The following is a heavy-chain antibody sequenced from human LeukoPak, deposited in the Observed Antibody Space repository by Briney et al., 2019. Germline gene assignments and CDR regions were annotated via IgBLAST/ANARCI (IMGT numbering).Heavy chain of an antibody. V-gene: IGHV1-8*01. CDR1: GYTFTTYD. Sequence: ASVKVSCKASGYTFTTYDINWVRQATAQGLDWMGLMNPNSGNTGYTQKFQGRVTMTRNTSISTAYMELSSLRSEDTAVYYCARGRGSGHKENWFDPWGQGTLVTVSS. CDR2: MNPNSGNT. D-gene: IGHD6-19*01. CDR3: ARGRGSGHKENWFDP. J-gene: IGHJ5*02.